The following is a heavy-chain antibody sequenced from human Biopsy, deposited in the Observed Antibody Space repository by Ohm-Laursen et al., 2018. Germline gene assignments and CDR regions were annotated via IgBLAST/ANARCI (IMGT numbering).Heavy chain of an antibody. V-gene: IGHV4-39*01. J-gene: IGHJ5*02. CDR3: ARHPTGFWFDP. Sequence: GTLSLTWTVSGGSISSSTTYYWAWLRQPPGKGLEWIGSIYNTETTFYNPSLKSRVTISVDTSTNQFSLKVSFVTAADTALYFCARHPTGFWFDPWGHGTLVTVSS. CDR2: IYNTETT. CDR1: GGSISSSTTYY.